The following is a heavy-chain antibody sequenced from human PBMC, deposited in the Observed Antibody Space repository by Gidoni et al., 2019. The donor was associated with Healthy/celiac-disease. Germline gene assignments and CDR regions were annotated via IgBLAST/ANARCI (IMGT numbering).Heavy chain of an antibody. J-gene: IGHJ4*02. CDR1: GFTFSDHY. V-gene: IGHV3-72*01. Sequence: EVQLVESGGGLVQPGGSLRLSCAASGFTFSDHYMDWVRQAPGKGLEWVGRTRNKANSYTTEYAASVKGRFTISRDDSKNSLYLQMNSLKTEDTAVYYCVAYGGYGSGSTPVDYWGQGTLVTVSS. D-gene: IGHD3-10*01. CDR2: TRNKANSYTT. CDR3: VAYGGYGSGSTPVDY.